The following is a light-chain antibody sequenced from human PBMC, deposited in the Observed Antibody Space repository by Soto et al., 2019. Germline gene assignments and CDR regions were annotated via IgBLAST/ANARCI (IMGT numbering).Light chain of an antibody. Sequence: DIQMTQSPSALSASVGDRVTITCRGSQGISSWWAWYQQKPGKAPRLLIYKASSLASGVPSRFSGSGSGTEFTLTISSLQPEDVATYHCQQHTTFGQGTKVEI. CDR3: QQHTT. CDR2: KAS. V-gene: IGKV1-5*03. J-gene: IGKJ1*01. CDR1: QGISSW.